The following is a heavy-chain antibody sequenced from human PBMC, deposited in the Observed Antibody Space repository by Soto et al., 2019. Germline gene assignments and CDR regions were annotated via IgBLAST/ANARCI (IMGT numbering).Heavy chain of an antibody. CDR1: GSTFSNDW. D-gene: IGHD4-4*01. CDR3: TRDRSYSLDF. V-gene: IGHV3-74*01. CDR2: INSDGSST. Sequence: EVRLVESGGGLLQPGGSLRLSCAVSGSTFSNDWMHWVRQAPGKGLVWVSQINSDGSSTNYADFVKARFTIARDNAKNTVYLQMNSLRAEETAVYYCTRDRSYSLDFWGQGTTVTVSS. J-gene: IGHJ6*02.